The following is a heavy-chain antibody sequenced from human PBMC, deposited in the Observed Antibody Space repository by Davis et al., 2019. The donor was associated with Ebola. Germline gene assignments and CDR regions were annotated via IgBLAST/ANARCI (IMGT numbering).Heavy chain of an antibody. J-gene: IGHJ5*02. CDR1: GYSFTSYW. V-gene: IGHV5-51*01. CDR3: ARQKGYCSGGSCYGIVTPSTGWFDP. CDR2: IYPGDSDT. D-gene: IGHD2-15*01. Sequence: GESLKISCKGSGYSFTSYWIGWVRQMPGKGLEWMGIIYPGDSDTRYSPSFQGQVTIPADKSISTAYLQWSSLKASDTAMYYFARQKGYCSGGSCYGIVTPSTGWFDPWGQGTLVTVSS.